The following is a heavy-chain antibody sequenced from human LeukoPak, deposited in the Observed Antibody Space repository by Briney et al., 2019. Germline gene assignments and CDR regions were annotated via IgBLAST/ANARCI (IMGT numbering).Heavy chain of an antibody. V-gene: IGHV4-39*01. J-gene: IGHJ4*02. CDR2: IYYSGST. D-gene: IGHD3-9*01. CDR3: ARGGFRFFDWGGY. CDR1: GGSISTSNYY. Sequence: SETLSLTCTVSGGSISTSNYYWGWIRQPPGKGLEWIGSIYYSGSTYYNPSLKSRVTISVDTSKNQFSLKLSSVTAADTAVYYCARGGFRFFDWGGYWGQGTLVTVSS.